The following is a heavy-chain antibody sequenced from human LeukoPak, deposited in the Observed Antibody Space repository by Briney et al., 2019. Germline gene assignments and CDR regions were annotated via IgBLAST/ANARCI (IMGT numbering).Heavy chain of an antibody. CDR1: GGSISSSSYY. Sequence: PSETLSLTCTVSGGSISSSSYYWGWIRQPPGKGLEWIGSIYYSGSTYYSPSLKSRVTVSVDTSKKQFSLKLRSVTAADTAVYYCARHPYQLLWLSWFDPWGQGTLVTASP. V-gene: IGHV4-39*01. CDR2: IYYSGST. D-gene: IGHD2-2*01. J-gene: IGHJ5*02. CDR3: ARHPYQLLWLSWFDP.